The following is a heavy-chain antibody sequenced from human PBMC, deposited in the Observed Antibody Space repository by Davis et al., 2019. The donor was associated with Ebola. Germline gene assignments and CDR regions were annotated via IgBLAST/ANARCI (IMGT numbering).Heavy chain of an antibody. CDR3: ARSGVGSGYYYEYNWFDP. CDR2: IIPILGIA. CDR1: GGTFSSYG. V-gene: IGHV1-69*04. J-gene: IGHJ5*02. Sequence: AASVKVSCKASGGTFSSYGISWVRQAPGQGLEWMGRIIPILGIANYAQKFQGRVTITADKSTSTAYMELSSLRSEDTAVYYCARSGVGSGYYYEYNWFDPWGQGTLVTVSS. D-gene: IGHD3-22*01.